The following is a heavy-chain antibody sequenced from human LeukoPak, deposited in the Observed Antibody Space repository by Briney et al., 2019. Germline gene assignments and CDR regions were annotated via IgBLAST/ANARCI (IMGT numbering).Heavy chain of an antibody. CDR1: GYSFTSYW. J-gene: IGHJ5*02. V-gene: IGHV5-51*01. D-gene: IGHD3-22*01. CDR3: ARAVVVPSTNNWFDP. Sequence: GESLKISCKGSGYSFTSYWIGWVRQMPGKGLEWMGIIYPGGSDTRYSPSFQGQVTISADKSISTAYLQWSSLKASDTAMYYCARAVVVPSTNNWFDPWGQGTLVTVSS. CDR2: IYPGGSDT.